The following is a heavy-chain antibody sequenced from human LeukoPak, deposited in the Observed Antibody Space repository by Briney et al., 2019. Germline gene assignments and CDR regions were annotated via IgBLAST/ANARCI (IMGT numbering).Heavy chain of an antibody. J-gene: IGHJ5*02. CDR1: GGSISSYY. CDR3: ARDIRVTTDWFDP. Sequence: SETLSLTCTVSGGSISSYYWSWIRQPPGKGLEWIGYIYYSGSTNYNPSLKSRVTISVDTSKNQFSLKLSSVTAADTAVYYCARDIRVTTDWFDPWGQGTLVTVSS. V-gene: IGHV4-59*12. CDR2: IYYSGST. D-gene: IGHD2-21*02.